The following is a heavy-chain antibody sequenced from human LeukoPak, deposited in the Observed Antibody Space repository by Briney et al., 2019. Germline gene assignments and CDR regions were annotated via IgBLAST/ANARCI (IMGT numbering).Heavy chain of an antibody. D-gene: IGHD2-2*02. V-gene: IGHV5-51*01. J-gene: IGHJ5*02. CDR3: ARGPYAYTSSATLGSYNWFDP. CDR2: IYPGDSHT. CDR1: GYSFPNYW. Sequence: GESLKISCKGSGYSFPNYWIGWVRQMPGKSLEWMGIIYPGDSHTRYSPSFQDQVTISVDKSISTAYLQWSSLKASVTAMYYCARGPYAYTSSATLGSYNWFDPWGQGSLVTVSS.